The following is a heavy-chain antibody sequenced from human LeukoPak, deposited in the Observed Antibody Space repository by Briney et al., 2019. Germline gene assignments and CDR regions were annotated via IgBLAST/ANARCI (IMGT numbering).Heavy chain of an antibody. CDR3: AREKNWNDFEYFQH. CDR1: GFTFSSYA. D-gene: IGHD1-1*01. CDR2: ISYDGSNK. J-gene: IGHJ1*01. V-gene: IGHV3-30*04. Sequence: GGSLRLSCAASGFTFSSYAMHWVRQAPGKGLEWVAVISYDGSNKYYADSVKGRFTISRDNSKNTLYLQMNSLRAEDTAVYYCAREKNWNDFEYFQHWGQGTLVTVSS.